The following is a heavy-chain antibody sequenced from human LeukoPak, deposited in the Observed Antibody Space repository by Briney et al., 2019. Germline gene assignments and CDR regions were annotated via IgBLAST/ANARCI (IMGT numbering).Heavy chain of an antibody. CDR2: IYYSGST. V-gene: IGHV4-59*01. CDR1: GGSISSYY. CDR3: ARHVKYCSGGSCGNDAFDI. D-gene: IGHD2-15*01. J-gene: IGHJ3*02. Sequence: PSETLSLTCTVSGGSISSYYWSWIRQPPGKGLEWIGYIYYSGSTNYNPSLKSRVTISVDTSKNQFSLKLSSVTAADTAVYYCARHVKYCSGGSCGNDAFDIWGQGTMVTVS.